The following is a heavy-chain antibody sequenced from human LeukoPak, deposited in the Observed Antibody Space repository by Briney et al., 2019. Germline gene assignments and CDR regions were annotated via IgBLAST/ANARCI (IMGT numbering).Heavy chain of an antibody. D-gene: IGHD3-10*01. J-gene: IGHJ4*02. CDR1: GGSISPYY. CDR2: IYYSGST. V-gene: IGHV4-59*08. Sequence: SSETLSLTCTVSGGSISPYYWNWIRQPPGKGLEWIGYIYYSGSTNYNPSLKSRVTISVDTSKNQFSLKLSSVTAADTAVYYCATSLGSLYYFDSWGQGTLVTVSS. CDR3: ATSLGSLYYFDS.